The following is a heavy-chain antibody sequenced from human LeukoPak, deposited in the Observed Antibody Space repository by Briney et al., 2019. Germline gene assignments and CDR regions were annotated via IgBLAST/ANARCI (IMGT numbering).Heavy chain of an antibody. J-gene: IGHJ5*02. CDR2: INHSGST. CDR1: GGSFSGYY. Sequence: PSETLSLTCAVYGGSFSGYYWSWIRQPPGKGLEWIGEINHSGSTNYNPSLKSRVTISVDTSKNQFSLKLSSVTAADTAVYYCARDRRYSYGYVNWFDPWGQGTLVTVSS. D-gene: IGHD5-18*01. CDR3: ARDRRYSYGYVNWFDP. V-gene: IGHV4-34*01.